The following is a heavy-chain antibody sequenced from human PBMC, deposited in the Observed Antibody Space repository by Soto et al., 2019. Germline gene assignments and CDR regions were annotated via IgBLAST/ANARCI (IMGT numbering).Heavy chain of an antibody. J-gene: IGHJ5*02. V-gene: IGHV3-74*01. Sequence: RLSCAASGFTFSSYWMHWVRQAPGKGLVWVSRINSDGSSTSYADSVKGRFTISRDNAKNTLYLQMNSLRAEDTAVYYCAREPEYCSSTSCYRGLWFDPWGQGTLVTVSS. CDR1: GFTFSSYW. CDR2: INSDGSST. CDR3: AREPEYCSSTSCYRGLWFDP. D-gene: IGHD2-2*01.